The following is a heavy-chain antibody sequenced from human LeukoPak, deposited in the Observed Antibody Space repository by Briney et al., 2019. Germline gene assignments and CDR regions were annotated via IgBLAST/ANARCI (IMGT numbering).Heavy chain of an antibody. V-gene: IGHV3-21*05. J-gene: IGHJ6*02. CDR3: ARAPHYSNYGPYYYGMDV. D-gene: IGHD4-11*01. Sequence: GGSLRLSCAASGFIFNSYGMNWVRQAPGKGLEWVSYISSSSSYTNYADSVKGRFTISRDNAKNSLYLQMNSLRAEDTAVYYCARAPHYSNYGPYYYGMDVWGQGTTVTVSS. CDR2: ISSSSSYT. CDR1: GFIFNSYG.